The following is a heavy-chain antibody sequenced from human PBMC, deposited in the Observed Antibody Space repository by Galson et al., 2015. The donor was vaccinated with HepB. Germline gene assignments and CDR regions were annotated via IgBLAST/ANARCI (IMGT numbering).Heavy chain of an antibody. CDR2: IGSKTNNYAT. D-gene: IGHD6-13*01. CDR3: IRMGDLSGYSSR. CDR1: GFTLSGPA. Sequence: SLRLSCAASGFTLSGPAIHWVRQASGKGPERVGRIGSKTNNYATSYVPSLKGRFTISRDDSKNMAYLHMRSLKTEDTAVYYCIRMGDLSGYSSRWGQGTLVTVSS. V-gene: IGHV3-73*01. J-gene: IGHJ4*02.